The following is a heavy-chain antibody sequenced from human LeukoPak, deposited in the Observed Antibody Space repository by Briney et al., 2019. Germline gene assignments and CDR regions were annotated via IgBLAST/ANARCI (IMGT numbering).Heavy chain of an antibody. J-gene: IGHJ4*02. Sequence: AGGSLRLSCAASGFTFSNYGMSWVRQAPGKGLEWVSGTSGSGGSTHYYADSVKGRFTISRDNSKNTLYLQMNSLRAEDTAVYYCASGYYYTEIDYWGQGTLVTVSS. V-gene: IGHV3-23*01. CDR1: GFTFSNYG. D-gene: IGHD3-22*01. CDR2: TSGSGGST. CDR3: ASGYYYTEIDY.